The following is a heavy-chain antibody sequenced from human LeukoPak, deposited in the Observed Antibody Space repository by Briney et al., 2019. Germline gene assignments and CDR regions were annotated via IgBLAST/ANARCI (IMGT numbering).Heavy chain of an antibody. CDR3: AREVEGSGYNLDY. D-gene: IGHD3-22*01. J-gene: IGHJ4*02. CDR2: IYYSGST. V-gene: IGHV4-39*07. CDR1: GGSISSSSYY. Sequence: SETLSLTCTVSGGSISSSSYYWGWIRQPPGKGLEWIGSIYYSGSTYYNPSLKSRVTISVDTSKNQFSLKLSSVTAADTAVYYCAREVEGSGYNLDYWGQGTLVTVSS.